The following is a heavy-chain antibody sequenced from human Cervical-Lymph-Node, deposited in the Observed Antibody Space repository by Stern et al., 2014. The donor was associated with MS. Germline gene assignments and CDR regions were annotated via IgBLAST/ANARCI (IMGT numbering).Heavy chain of an antibody. Sequence: VQLVESGPGLVKPSETLSLTCTVSADSISNYYWSWIRQSPGKGLELIGSIYDIWVTDYRPSLESRVTISVDTSKNQFSLKVTSVTAADTAVYYCARFFAGTYCRGSNCYSVTNHYFDSWGQGTPIIVS. V-gene: IGHV4-59*01. CDR1: ADSISNYY. D-gene: IGHD2-15*01. J-gene: IGHJ4*02. CDR2: IYDIWVT. CDR3: ARFFAGTYCRGSNCYSVTNHYFDS.